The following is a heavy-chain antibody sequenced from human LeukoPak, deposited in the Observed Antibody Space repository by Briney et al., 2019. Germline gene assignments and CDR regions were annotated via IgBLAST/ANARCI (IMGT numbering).Heavy chain of an antibody. CDR2: ISSSSSYI. V-gene: IGHV3-21*01. D-gene: IGHD3-22*01. Sequence: PGGSLRLSCVASGFTFSSYEMNWVRQAPGKGLEWVSSISSSSSYIYYADSVKGRFTISRDNAKNSLYLQMNSLRAEDTAVYYCARDKKYYYDSSGYYLEKDAFDIWGQGTMVTVSS. CDR3: ARDKKYYYDSSGYYLEKDAFDI. J-gene: IGHJ3*02. CDR1: GFTFSSYE.